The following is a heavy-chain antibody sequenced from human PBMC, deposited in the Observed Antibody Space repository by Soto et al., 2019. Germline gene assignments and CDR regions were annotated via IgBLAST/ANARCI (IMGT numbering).Heavy chain of an antibody. CDR3: ARGSLGQLVPGPRANWFDP. CDR2: INPNSGGT. D-gene: IGHD6-6*01. J-gene: IGHJ5*02. V-gene: IGHV1-2*04. Sequence: ASVKVSCKASGYTFTGYYMHWVRQAPGQGLEWMGWINPNSGGTNYAQKFQGWVTMTRDTSISTAYMELSRLRSDDTAVYYCARGSLGQLVPGPRANWFDPWGQGTLVTVSS. CDR1: GYTFTGYY.